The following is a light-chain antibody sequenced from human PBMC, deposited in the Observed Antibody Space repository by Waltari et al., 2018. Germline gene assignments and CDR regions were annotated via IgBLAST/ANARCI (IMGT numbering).Light chain of an antibody. CDR1: QGISSS. V-gene: IGKV1-17*01. CDR2: GAT. J-gene: IGKJ3*01. CDR3: LQYKSYPLT. Sequence: DIRMTQSPSSLSESVGDTVTITCRASQGISSSLNWFQQKTGKTPKILMFGATTLQSGVPSRFSGSGSGTEFTLTISSLQHEDSATYFCLQYKSYPLTFGPGTKLDIK.